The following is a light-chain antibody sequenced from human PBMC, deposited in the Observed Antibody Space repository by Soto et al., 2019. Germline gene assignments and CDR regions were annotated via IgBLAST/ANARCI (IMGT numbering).Light chain of an antibody. J-gene: IGKJ1*01. V-gene: IGKV3-11*01. CDR1: QAFSTY. CDR2: DAS. CDR3: QQRSNWPRT. Sequence: EIVLTQSPATLSSFPGDRVTLSCRASQAFSTYLAWYQQKPGQAPRLLIYDASNRATGIPARFSGSGSGTDFTLTISSLEPEDFAIYYCQQRSNWPRTFGQGTKVDIK.